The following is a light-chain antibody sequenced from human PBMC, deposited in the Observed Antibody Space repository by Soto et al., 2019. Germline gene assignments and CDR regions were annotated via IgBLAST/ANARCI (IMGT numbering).Light chain of an antibody. CDR1: ISDVGGYNF. Sequence: QSVLTQPASVSGSPGQSITISCTGTISDVGGYNFVSWYQQYPGKAPKLMICDVSNRPSWVSNRFSGSKSGNTASLTISGLQAEDEADYYCSSFTGSNYVFGTGTKVTVL. CDR3: SSFTGSNYV. CDR2: DVS. V-gene: IGLV2-14*03. J-gene: IGLJ1*01.